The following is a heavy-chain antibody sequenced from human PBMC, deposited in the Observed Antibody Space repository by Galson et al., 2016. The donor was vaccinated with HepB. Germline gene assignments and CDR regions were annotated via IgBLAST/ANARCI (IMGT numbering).Heavy chain of an antibody. CDR1: GGSISSSTYY. V-gene: IGHV4-39*01. Sequence: ETLSLTCSVSGGSISSSTYYWGWIRQPPGKGLEWIGSIYYSGSTFYNPSLESRVTISVDTSKNQFSLKLSSVTAADTAVYFCARLEPVAVAPGLLLENWFDPWGQGTLVTVSS. D-gene: IGHD2-2*01. CDR3: ARLEPVAVAPGLLLENWFDP. J-gene: IGHJ5*02. CDR2: IYYSGST.